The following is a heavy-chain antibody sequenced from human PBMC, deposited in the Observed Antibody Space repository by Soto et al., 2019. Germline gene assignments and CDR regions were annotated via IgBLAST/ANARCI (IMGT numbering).Heavy chain of an antibody. CDR1: VFTFSSYE. CDR3: AREPPRYSSGWYRGPYYYYGMDV. D-gene: IGHD6-19*01. Sequence: GGSLRLSCAASVFTFSSYEMNWVRQAPVKGLEWVSYISSSGSTIYYADSVKSRFTISRDNSKNTLYLQMNSLRAEDTAVYYCAREPPRYSSGWYRGPYYYYGMDVWGQGTTVPVSS. J-gene: IGHJ6*02. CDR2: ISSSGSTI. V-gene: IGHV3-48*03.